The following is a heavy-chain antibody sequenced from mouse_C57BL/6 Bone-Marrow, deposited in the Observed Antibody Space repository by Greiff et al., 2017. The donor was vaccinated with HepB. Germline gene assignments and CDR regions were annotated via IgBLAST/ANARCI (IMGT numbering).Heavy chain of an antibody. CDR3: ARSPFPTSTTVHYYAMDY. CDR2: INPNNGGT. D-gene: IGHD1-1*01. CDR1: GYTFTDYY. Sequence: EVQLQQSGPELVKPGASVKISCKASGYTFTDYYMNWVKQSHGKSLEWIGDINPNNGGTSYNQKFKGKATLPVDKSSSTAYMELRSLTYEDSAVDYCARSPFPTSTTVHYYAMDYWGQGTSVTVSS. J-gene: IGHJ4*01. V-gene: IGHV1-26*01.